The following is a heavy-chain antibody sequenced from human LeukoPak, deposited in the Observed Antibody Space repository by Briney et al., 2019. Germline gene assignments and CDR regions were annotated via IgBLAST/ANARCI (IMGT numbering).Heavy chain of an antibody. D-gene: IGHD1-26*01. CDR3: ARCGGEVGASLNFDS. CDR2: IYYSGST. V-gene: IGHV4-30-4*01. CDR1: GGSISSGDYY. J-gene: IGHJ4*02. Sequence: SETLSPTCTVSGGSISSGDYYWSWIRQPPGKGLEWIGYIYYSGSTYYNPSLKSRVTISVDTSKNQFSLNLRSVTAADTAVYYCARCGGEVGASLNFDSWGQGTLVTVSS.